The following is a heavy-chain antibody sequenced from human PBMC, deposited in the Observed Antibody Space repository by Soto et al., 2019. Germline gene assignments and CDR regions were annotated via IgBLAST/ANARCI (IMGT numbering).Heavy chain of an antibody. D-gene: IGHD5-12*01. J-gene: IGHJ5*02. CDR3: ARAISGYVT. CDR1: GITFTTYA. Sequence: QVQLVQSGTEVKKPGASVKVSCKASGITFTTYAIHWVRQAPGQGLEWMGWINAGNGNTRYSQKFQGSVPLTRDTSASTAYMDLSSLTSEDAAIYYCARAISGYVTWGQGTLVTVSS. CDR2: INAGNGNT. V-gene: IGHV1-3*01.